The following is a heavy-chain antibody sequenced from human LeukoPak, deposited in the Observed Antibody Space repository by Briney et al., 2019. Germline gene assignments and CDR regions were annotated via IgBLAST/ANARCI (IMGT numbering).Heavy chain of an antibody. CDR3: ASSRSGYYSYYFDY. V-gene: IGHV1-69*04. Sequence: ASVKVSCKASGGTFSSYAISWVRQAPGQGLEWMGRIIPILGIANYAQKFQGRVTITADKSTSTAYMELSSLRSEDTAVYYCASSRSGYYSYYFDYWGQGTLVTVSS. J-gene: IGHJ4*02. D-gene: IGHD3-22*01. CDR2: IIPILGIA. CDR1: GGTFSSYA.